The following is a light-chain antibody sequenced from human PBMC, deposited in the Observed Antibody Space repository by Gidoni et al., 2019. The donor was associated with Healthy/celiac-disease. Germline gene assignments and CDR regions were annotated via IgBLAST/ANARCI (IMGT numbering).Light chain of an antibody. CDR1: SSNIGAGSD. V-gene: IGLV1-40*01. CDR3: QSYDSSLSGGV. J-gene: IGLJ2*01. CDR2: GNS. Sequence: QSALTQPPSVSGSPGQRVTISCTGSSSNIGAGSDVHWYQQLPGTAPKPLIYGNSNRPSGVPDRFSGSKSGTSASLAITGLQAEDEADYYCQSYDSSLSGGVFGGGTKLTVL.